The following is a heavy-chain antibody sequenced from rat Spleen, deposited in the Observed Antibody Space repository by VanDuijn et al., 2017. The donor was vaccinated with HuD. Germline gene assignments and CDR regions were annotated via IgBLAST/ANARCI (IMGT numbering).Heavy chain of an antibody. J-gene: IGHJ2*01. V-gene: IGHV5-29*01. Sequence: EVQLVESDGGLVQPGRSLKLSCAASGFTFSDYYMAWVRQAPTKGLEWVATISYDGSSTYYRDSVKGRFTISRDNAKSTQYLQMDSLRSEDTATYYCAKTANWDGSFDYWGQGVMVTVSS. CDR2: ISYDGSST. CDR3: AKTANWDGSFDY. CDR1: GFTFSDYY. D-gene: IGHD5-1*01.